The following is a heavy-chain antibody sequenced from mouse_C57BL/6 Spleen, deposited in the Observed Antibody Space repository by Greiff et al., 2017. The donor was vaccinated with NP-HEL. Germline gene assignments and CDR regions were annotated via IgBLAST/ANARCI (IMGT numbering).Heavy chain of an antibody. CDR2: INPYNGGT. J-gene: IGHJ3*01. CDR3: ARSPAQAPFAY. CDR1: GYTFTDYY. D-gene: IGHD3-2*02. Sequence: VQLQQSGPVLVKPGASVKMSCKASGYTFTDYYMNWVKQSHGKSLEWIGVINPYNGGTSYNQKFKGKATLTVDKSSSTAYMELNSLTSEDSAVYYCARSPAQAPFAYWGQGTLVTVSA. V-gene: IGHV1-19*01.